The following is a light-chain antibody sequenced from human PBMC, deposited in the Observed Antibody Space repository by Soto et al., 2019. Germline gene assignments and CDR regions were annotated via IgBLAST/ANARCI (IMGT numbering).Light chain of an antibody. Sequence: SLALGEGATLSCGASQSLRSSLAWYQQKPGLAPTLLISDASSRASGVTDRFTGGGSGTDFTLTIRSLEPEDFALYYCQPYGGSPITFGPGTRLEIK. CDR1: QSLRSS. CDR3: QPYGGSPIT. V-gene: IGKV3D-20*01. J-gene: IGKJ5*01. CDR2: DAS.